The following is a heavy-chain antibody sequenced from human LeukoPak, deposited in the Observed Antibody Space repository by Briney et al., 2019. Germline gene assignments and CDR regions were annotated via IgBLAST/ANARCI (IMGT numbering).Heavy chain of an antibody. Sequence: PGRSLRLSCAASGFTFSSYGMHWVRQAPGKGLEWVSAISGSGGSTYYADSVKGRFTISRDNSKNTLYQQMNSLRAEDTAVYYCAKVLRVPAAMPYGGMDVWGQGTTVTVSS. V-gene: IGHV3-23*01. J-gene: IGHJ6*02. D-gene: IGHD2-2*01. CDR3: AKVLRVPAAMPYGGMDV. CDR2: ISGSGGST. CDR1: GFTFSSYG.